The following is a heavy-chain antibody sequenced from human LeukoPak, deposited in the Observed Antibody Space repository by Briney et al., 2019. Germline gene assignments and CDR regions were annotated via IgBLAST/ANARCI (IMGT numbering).Heavy chain of an antibody. CDR1: GGSISSYY. V-gene: IGHV4-4*07. Sequence: SETLSLTCTVSGGSISSYYWSWIRQPAGKGLEWIGRIYTSGSTNYNPSLKSRVTISVDKSKNQFPLKLSSVTAADTAVYYCARVSYYYDSSGYCFDYWGQGTLVTVSS. D-gene: IGHD3-22*01. CDR3: ARVSYYYDSSGYCFDY. J-gene: IGHJ4*02. CDR2: IYTSGST.